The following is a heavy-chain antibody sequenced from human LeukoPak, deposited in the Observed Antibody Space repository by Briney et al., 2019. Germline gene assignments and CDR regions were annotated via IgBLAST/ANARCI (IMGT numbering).Heavy chain of an antibody. J-gene: IGHJ4*02. D-gene: IGHD3-22*01. Sequence: GGSLRLSCAASGFTFSSYAMSWVRQAPGKGLEWVSAISGSGGSTYYADSVKGRFTISRDNSKNTLYLQMNSLRAEDTAVYYCAKENTMIVVVITTFNYFDYWGQGTLVTVSS. CDR1: GFTFSSYA. CDR2: ISGSGGST. V-gene: IGHV3-23*01. CDR3: AKENTMIVVVITTFNYFDY.